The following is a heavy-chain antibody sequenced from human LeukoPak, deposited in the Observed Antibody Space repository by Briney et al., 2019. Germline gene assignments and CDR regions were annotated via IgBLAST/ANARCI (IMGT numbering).Heavy chain of an antibody. Sequence: SETLSLTCTVSGGSISSYYWSWIRQPPGKGLEWIGEINHSGSTNYNPSLKSRVTISVDTSKNQFSLKLSSVTAADTAVYYCAGKYSSSWYFGRAEYFQHWGQGTLVTVSS. J-gene: IGHJ1*01. CDR3: AGKYSSSWYFGRAEYFQH. CDR1: GGSISSYY. D-gene: IGHD6-13*01. V-gene: IGHV4-34*01. CDR2: INHSGST.